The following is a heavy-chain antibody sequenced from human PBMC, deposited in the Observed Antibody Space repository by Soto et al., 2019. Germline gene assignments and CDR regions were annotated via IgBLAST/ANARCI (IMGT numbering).Heavy chain of an antibody. V-gene: IGHV3-48*01. CDR3: ARDGYYYDSSGSVDAFDI. CDR2: ISSSSSTI. D-gene: IGHD3-22*01. J-gene: IGHJ3*02. CDR1: GFTFSSYS. Sequence: GGSLRLSCAASGFTFSSYSMNWVRQAPGKGLEWVSYISSSSSTIYYADSVKGRFTISRDNAKNSLYLQMNSLRAEDTAVYYCARDGYYYDSSGSVDAFDIWGQGTMVTVSS.